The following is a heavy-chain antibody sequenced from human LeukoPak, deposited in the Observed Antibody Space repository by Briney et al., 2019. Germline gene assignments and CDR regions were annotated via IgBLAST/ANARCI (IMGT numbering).Heavy chain of an antibody. Sequence: PSETLSLTCSVSGGSISSSSDYWGWIRQPPGKGLEWIGSIYYSGITYYNPSLKSRVMISVDTSKNQFSLRLSSVTAADTAVYYCARHGSGWLYYFDYWGQGTLVTVSS. CDR1: GGSISSSSDY. J-gene: IGHJ4*02. CDR2: IYYSGIT. CDR3: ARHGSGWLYYFDY. D-gene: IGHD6-19*01. V-gene: IGHV4-39*01.